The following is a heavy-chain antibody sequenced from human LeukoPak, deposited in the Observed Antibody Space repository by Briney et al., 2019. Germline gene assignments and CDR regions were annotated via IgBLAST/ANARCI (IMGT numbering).Heavy chain of an antibody. CDR2: IYTSGST. J-gene: IGHJ4*02. D-gene: IGHD5-12*01. Sequence: PSETLSLTCTVSGGSISSYYWSWIRQPAGKGLEWIGRIYTSGSTNYNPSLKSRVTISVDTSKNQFSLKLSSVTAADTAVYYCARGVYSGYSYYFDYWGQGTLVTVSS. V-gene: IGHV4-4*07. CDR3: ARGVYSGYSYYFDY. CDR1: GGSISSYY.